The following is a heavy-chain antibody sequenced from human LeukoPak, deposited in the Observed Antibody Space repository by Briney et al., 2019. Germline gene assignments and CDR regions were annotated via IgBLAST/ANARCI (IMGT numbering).Heavy chain of an antibody. J-gene: IGHJ4*02. CDR1: GFTFSSYE. CDR3: ARGSIAVAGSDY. V-gene: IGHV3-21*01. Sequence: GGSLRLSCAASGFTFSSYEMNWVRQAPGKGLEWDSSISSSSSYIYYADSVKGRSTISRDNAKNSLYLQMNSLRAEDTAVYYCARGSIAVAGSDYWGQGTLVTVSS. D-gene: IGHD6-19*01. CDR2: ISSSSSYI.